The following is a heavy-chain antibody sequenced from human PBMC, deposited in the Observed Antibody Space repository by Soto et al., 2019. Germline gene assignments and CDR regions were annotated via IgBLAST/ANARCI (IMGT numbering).Heavy chain of an antibody. J-gene: IGHJ3*02. CDR2: LSGNGGST. CDR3: AKDARILDYDFWSGGNDAFDM. CDR1: GFTFGRYS. Sequence: RWSLRLSCAASGFTFGRYSMTWFRQAPGKGLEWVSSLSGNGGSTYYADSVKGRFTISRDNSKDMLHLQMNGLRAEDTAVYFCAKDARILDYDFWSGGNDAFDMWGQGTKVTVSS. V-gene: IGHV3-23*01. D-gene: IGHD3-3*01.